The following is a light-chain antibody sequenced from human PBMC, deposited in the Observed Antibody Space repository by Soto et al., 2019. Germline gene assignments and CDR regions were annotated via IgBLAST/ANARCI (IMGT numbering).Light chain of an antibody. Sequence: DIQMTQSPSTLSASVGDRVSFTCRASHCISMWLAWYQQRPGKAPSLLITDASNVESGVPPRFNGSRSETEFTLTIRNLQPDDFATYYCQQYNSFPWTFGLGTKVELK. CDR2: DAS. CDR1: HCISMW. CDR3: QQYNSFPWT. J-gene: IGKJ1*01. V-gene: IGKV1-5*01.